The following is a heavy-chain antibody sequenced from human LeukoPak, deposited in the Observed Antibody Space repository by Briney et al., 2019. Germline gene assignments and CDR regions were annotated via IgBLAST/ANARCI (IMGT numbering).Heavy chain of an antibody. CDR1: GYTFTGYY. CDR2: INPNSGGT. Sequence: ASVKVSCKASGYTFTGYYMPWVRQAPGQGLEWMGWINPNSGGTNYAQKFQGRVTMTRDTSISTAYMELSRLRSDDTAVYYCARSSYDFWSGYYQFDYWGQGTLVTVSS. J-gene: IGHJ4*02. D-gene: IGHD3-3*01. V-gene: IGHV1-2*02. CDR3: ARSSYDFWSGYYQFDY.